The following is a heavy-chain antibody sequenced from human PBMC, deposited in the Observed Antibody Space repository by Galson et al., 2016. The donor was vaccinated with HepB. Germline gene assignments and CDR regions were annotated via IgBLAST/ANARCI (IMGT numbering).Heavy chain of an antibody. J-gene: IGHJ6*02. CDR3: AREGVDSSGRHGVGTTTWKGYYYYGMDV. CDR1: GGTFSSYA. Sequence: SVKVSCKASGGTFSSYAISWVRQAPGQGLEWMGGIIPIFGTANYAHKFQGRVTITADKSTSTVYMELSSLRSDDPAVYYCAREGVDSSGRHGVGTTTWKGYYYYGMDVWGQGTTVTVSS. V-gene: IGHV1-69*06. CDR2: IIPIFGTA. D-gene: IGHD6-19*01.